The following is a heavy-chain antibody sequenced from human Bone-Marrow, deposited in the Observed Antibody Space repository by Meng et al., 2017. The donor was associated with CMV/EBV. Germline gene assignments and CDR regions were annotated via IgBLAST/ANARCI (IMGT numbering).Heavy chain of an antibody. D-gene: IGHD1-26*01. V-gene: IGHV3-7*01. CDR3: VSRDSYYPD. CDR2: IKQDGSEK. J-gene: IGHJ4*02. CDR1: GFTFSSYS. Sequence: GESLKISCAASGFTFSSYSMNWVRQAPGKGLEWVANIKQDGSEKYYVDSVKGRFTISRDNPKNSLYLQMNNLRAEDTAVYYCVSRDSYYPDWGQGTLVTVSS.